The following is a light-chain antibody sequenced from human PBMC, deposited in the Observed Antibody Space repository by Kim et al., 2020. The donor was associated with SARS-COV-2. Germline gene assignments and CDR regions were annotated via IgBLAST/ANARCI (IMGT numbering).Light chain of an antibody. J-gene: IGKJ1*01. V-gene: IGKV3-20*01. CDR2: DVS. CDR1: QSVTSTY. Sequence: SPGERATHSCRASQSVTSTYLAWYQQSPGQAPRLLISDVSSRATGIPDRFSGSGSGTDFTLTISGLEPEDFVMYYCQQYGDSPKTFGQGTRVDIK. CDR3: QQYGDSPKT.